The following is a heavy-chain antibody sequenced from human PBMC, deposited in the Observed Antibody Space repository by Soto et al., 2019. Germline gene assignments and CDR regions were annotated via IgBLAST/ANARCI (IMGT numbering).Heavy chain of an antibody. V-gene: IGHV1-3*01. CDR2: INAGNGNT. J-gene: IGHJ4*02. Sequence: ASVKVSCKASGYTFTSYAMHWVRQAPGQRLEWMGWINAGNGNTKYSQKFQGRVTITRDTSASTAYMELSSLRSEDTAVYYCARGPGDYYDSSGYYWGYYFDYWGQGTLVTVSS. CDR1: GYTFTSYA. D-gene: IGHD3-22*01. CDR3: ARGPGDYYDSSGYYWGYYFDY.